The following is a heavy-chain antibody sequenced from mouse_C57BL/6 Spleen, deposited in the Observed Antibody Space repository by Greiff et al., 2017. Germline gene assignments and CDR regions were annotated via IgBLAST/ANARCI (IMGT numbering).Heavy chain of an antibody. Sequence: QVQLKQPGTELVKPGASAKLSCKASGYTFTSYWMHWVKQRPGPGLEWIGNINPSNGGTNYNEKFKSKATLTVDKSSSTAYMQLSSLTSEDSAVYFCARSPVRLLLPGAMDYWGQGTSVTVSS. CDR2: INPSNGGT. CDR1: GYTFTSYW. D-gene: IGHD1-1*01. CDR3: ARSPVRLLLPGAMDY. V-gene: IGHV1-53*01. J-gene: IGHJ4*01.